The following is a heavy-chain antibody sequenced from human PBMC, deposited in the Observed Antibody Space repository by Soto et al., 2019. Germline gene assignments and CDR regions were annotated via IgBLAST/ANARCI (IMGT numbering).Heavy chain of an antibody. J-gene: IGHJ6*02. CDR2: ISSSGSYI. CDR1: GFTFSSYS. Sequence: LRLSCAASGFTFSSYSMNWVRQAPGKGLEWVSSISSSGSYIYYADSVKGRFTISRDNAKNSLYLQMNSLRAEDTAVYYCARAGLDIVVVPAAIRYYYYGMDVWGQGTTVTVSS. V-gene: IGHV3-21*01. D-gene: IGHD2-2*03. CDR3: ARAGLDIVVVPAAIRYYYYGMDV.